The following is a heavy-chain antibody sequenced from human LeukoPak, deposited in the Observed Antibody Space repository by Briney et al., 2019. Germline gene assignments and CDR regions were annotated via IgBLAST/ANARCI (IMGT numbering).Heavy chain of an antibody. CDR3: AREGIAVADTYYYYYMDV. V-gene: IGHV4-61*02. CDR1: GTSIRSGSYY. Sequence: PSQTLSLTCTVTGTSIRSGSYYWNWIRQAAGKGLEWIGRMYIGGRTTYDPSLKSRVTISLETTENQFSLRLRSVTAADTAVYYCAREGIAVADTYYYYYMDVWGKGTWVTVSS. J-gene: IGHJ6*03. CDR2: MYIGGRT. D-gene: IGHD6-19*01.